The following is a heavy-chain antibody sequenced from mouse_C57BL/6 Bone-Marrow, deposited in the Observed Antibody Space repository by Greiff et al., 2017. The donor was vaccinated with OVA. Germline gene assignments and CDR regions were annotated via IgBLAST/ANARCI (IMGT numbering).Heavy chain of an antibody. CDR2: INYDGSST. V-gene: IGHV5-16*01. CDR3: ARDVITTVVATRDY. J-gene: IGHJ2*01. Sequence: EVHLVESEGGLVQPGRSMKLSCTASGFTFSDYYMAWVRQVPEKGLEWVANINYDGSSTYYLDSLKSRFIISRDNAKNILYLQMSSLKSEDTATYYCARDVITTVVATRDYWGQGTTLTVSS. D-gene: IGHD1-1*01. CDR1: GFTFSDYY.